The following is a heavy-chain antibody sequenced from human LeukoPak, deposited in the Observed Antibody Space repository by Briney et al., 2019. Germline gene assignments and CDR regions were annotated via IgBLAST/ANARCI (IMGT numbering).Heavy chain of an antibody. J-gene: IGHJ5*02. CDR3: ARAGAVVDNWFDP. D-gene: IGHD2-15*01. V-gene: IGHV1-18*01. CDR2: ISGYNGKT. Sequence: ASGKVSCKASGYTFTSYGISWVRQAPGQGLEWMGWISGYNGKTKYAQKLQDRGTMTTDTSTTTAYLELRSRTSDDTAVYCCARAGAVVDNWFDPWGQGTLVTVSS. CDR1: GYTFTSYG.